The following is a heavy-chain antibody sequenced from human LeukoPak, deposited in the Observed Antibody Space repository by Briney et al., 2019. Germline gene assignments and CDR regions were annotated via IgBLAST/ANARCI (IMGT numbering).Heavy chain of an antibody. V-gene: IGHV1-3*01. CDR2: INAGNGNT. CDR3: ARVYVTKGLDYGAYGEYFDY. J-gene: IGHJ4*02. D-gene: IGHD4-17*01. Sequence: GASVKVSCKASGYTFTSYAMHWVRQAPGQRLEWMGWINAGNGNTKYSQKFQGRVTITRDPSASTAYMELSSLRSEDTAVYYCARVYVTKGLDYGAYGEYFDYWGQGTLVTVSS. CDR1: GYTFTSYA.